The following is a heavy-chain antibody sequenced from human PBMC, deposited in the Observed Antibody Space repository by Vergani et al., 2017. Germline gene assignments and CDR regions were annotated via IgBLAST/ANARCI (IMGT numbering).Heavy chain of an antibody. D-gene: IGHD6-25*01. J-gene: IGHJ6*02. CDR3: ARGGSSGPMDV. CDR2: ISSSSSTI. CDR1: GFTFSSYS. Sequence: EVQLVESGGGLVQPGGSLRLSCAASGFTFSSYSMNWVRQAPGKGLEWVSYISSSSSTIYYADSVKGRFTISRDNAKNSLYLQMNSLRAEDTAVYYCARGGSSGPMDVWGQGTTVTVSS. V-gene: IGHV3-48*04.